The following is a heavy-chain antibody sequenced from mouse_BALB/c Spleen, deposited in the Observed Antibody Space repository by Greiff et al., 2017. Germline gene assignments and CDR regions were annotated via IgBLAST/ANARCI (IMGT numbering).Heavy chain of an antibody. V-gene: IGHV5-12-1*01. D-gene: IGHD2-3*01. J-gene: IGHJ3*01. CDR2: ISSGGGST. Sequence: EVQGVESGGGLVKPGGSLKLSCAASGFAFSSYDMSWVRQTPEKRLEWVAYISSGGGSTYYPDTVKGRFTISRDNAKNTLYLQMSSLKSEDTAMYYCARGGYDDTWFAYWGQGTLVTVSA. CDR1: GFAFSSYD. CDR3: ARGGYDDTWFAY.